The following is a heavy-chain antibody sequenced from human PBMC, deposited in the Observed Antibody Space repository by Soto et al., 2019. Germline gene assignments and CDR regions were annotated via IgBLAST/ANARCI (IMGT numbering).Heavy chain of an antibody. Sequence: QVQLVESGGGVVQPGRSLRLSCAASGFTFSSYGMHWVRRAPGKGLEWVAVISYDGSNKYYADSVKGRFTISRDNSKNTLYLQMNSLRAEDTAVYYCAKDQWGDSSGWYKISYYYYYGMDVWGQGTTVTVSS. D-gene: IGHD6-19*01. CDR3: AKDQWGDSSGWYKISYYYYYGMDV. J-gene: IGHJ6*02. CDR2: ISYDGSNK. V-gene: IGHV3-30*18. CDR1: GFTFSSYG.